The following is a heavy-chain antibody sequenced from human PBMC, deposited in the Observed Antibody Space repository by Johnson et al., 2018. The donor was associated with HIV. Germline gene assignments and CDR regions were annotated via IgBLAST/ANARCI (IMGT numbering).Heavy chain of an antibody. CDR1: GFTFSSYA. CDR3: ARPITMIVVVTHDAFDI. CDR2: ISYDGSNK. D-gene: IGHD3-22*01. Sequence: QVQLVESGGGVVQPGRSLRLSCAASGFTFSSYAMHWVRQAPGKGLEWVAVISYDGSNKYYADSVKGRFTISRDNSKNTLYLQMNRLRAEDTAVYYCARPITMIVVVTHDAFDIWGQGTMVTVSS. V-gene: IGHV3-30*04. J-gene: IGHJ3*02.